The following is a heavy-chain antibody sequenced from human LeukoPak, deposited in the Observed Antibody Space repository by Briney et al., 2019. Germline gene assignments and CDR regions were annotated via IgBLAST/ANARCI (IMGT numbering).Heavy chain of an antibody. J-gene: IGHJ6*02. CDR1: GFTFSSYG. D-gene: IGHD1-26*01. Sequence: SGRSLRLSCAASGFTFSSYGMHWVRQAPGKGLEWVAVISYDGSNKYYADSVKGRFTISRDNSKNTLYLQMNSLRAEDTAVYYCAKDRGSSPYYYYGMDVWGQGTLVTVSS. V-gene: IGHV3-30*18. CDR3: AKDRGSSPYYYYGMDV. CDR2: ISYDGSNK.